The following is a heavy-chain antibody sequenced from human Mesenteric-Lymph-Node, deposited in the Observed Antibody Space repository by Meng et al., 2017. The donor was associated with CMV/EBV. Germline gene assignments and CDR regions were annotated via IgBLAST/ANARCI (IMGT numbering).Heavy chain of an antibody. CDR3: ARESAGAPFDS. CDR2: TYYRSKWYN. CDR1: GDSVPNNIAA. J-gene: IGHJ5*01. D-gene: IGHD1-26*01. V-gene: IGHV6-1*01. Sequence: IAGDSVPNNIAAWNWIRQSPSRGLEWLGRTYYRSKWYNEYTGSLKSRITINPDTSKNQFSLQLNFVTPEDTAVYYCARESAGAPFDSWAREPWSPSPQ.